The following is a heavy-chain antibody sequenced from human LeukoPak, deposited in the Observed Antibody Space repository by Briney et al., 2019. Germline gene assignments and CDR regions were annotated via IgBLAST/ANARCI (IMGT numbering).Heavy chain of an antibody. CDR2: IYYSGST. D-gene: IGHD6-13*01. CDR1: GGSISSGGYY. V-gene: IGHV4-31*03. J-gene: IGHJ6*03. CDR3: ARISIAAAGTVTLEAYYMDV. Sequence: PSQTLSLTCTVSGGSISSGGYYWSWIRQHPGKGLEWIGYIYYSGSTYYNPSLKSRVTISVDTSKNQFSLKLSSVTAADTAVYYCARISIAAAGTVTLEAYYMDVWGKGTTVTVSS.